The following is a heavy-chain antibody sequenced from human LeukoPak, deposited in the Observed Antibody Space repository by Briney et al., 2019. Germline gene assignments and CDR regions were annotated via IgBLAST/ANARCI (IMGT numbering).Heavy chain of an antibody. J-gene: IGHJ4*02. Sequence: PGGSLRLSCLASGFTFSSYAMDWVRQAPGQGLQWVSAVGTSADTYYADSVRGRFTISRDNSKNTLYLQMDSLRAEDTALYYCARGSGSSWYFYFDYWGQGTLVTVSS. CDR3: ARGSGSSWYFYFDY. CDR1: GFTFSSYA. CDR2: VGTSADT. V-gene: IGHV3-23*01. D-gene: IGHD6-13*01.